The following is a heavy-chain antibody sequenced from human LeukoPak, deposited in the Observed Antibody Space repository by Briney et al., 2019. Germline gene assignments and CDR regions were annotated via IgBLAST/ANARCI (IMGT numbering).Heavy chain of an antibody. CDR3: ARVQGYYDFWSGYSRVGYFDY. D-gene: IGHD3-3*01. Sequence: ASVKVSCKAYGYTFTSYYMHWVRQAPGQGLEWMGIINPSGGSTSYAQKFQGRVTMTRDTSTSTVYMELSSLRSEDTAVYYCARVQGYYDFWSGYSRVGYFDYWGQGTLVTVSS. V-gene: IGHV1-46*01. J-gene: IGHJ4*02. CDR2: INPSGGST. CDR1: GYTFTSYY.